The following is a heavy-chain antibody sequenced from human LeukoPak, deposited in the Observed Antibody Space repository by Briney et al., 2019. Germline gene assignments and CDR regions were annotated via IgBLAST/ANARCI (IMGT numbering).Heavy chain of an antibody. CDR1: GFTFSSYG. V-gene: IGHV3-30*18. D-gene: IGHD2-15*01. Sequence: GGSLRLSCAASGFTFSSYGMHWVRQAPGKRLEWVAVISYDGGNKYYADSVKGRFTISRDNSKNTLYLQMNSLRAEDTAVYYCAKERGCSGGSCYSAAFDIWGQGTMVTVSS. CDR3: AKERGCSGGSCYSAAFDI. J-gene: IGHJ3*02. CDR2: ISYDGGNK.